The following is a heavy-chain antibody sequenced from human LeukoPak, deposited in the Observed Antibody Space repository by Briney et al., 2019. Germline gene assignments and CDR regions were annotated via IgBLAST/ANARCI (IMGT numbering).Heavy chain of an antibody. CDR2: IYYSGST. CDR3: ARSRGGVIGY. CDR1: GGSISSHY. D-gene: IGHD3-16*01. J-gene: IGHJ4*02. Sequence: SETLSLTCTVSGGSISSHYWSWIRQPPGKGLEWIGYIYYSGSTNYNPSLKSRVTISVDTSKNQFSLKLSSVTAADTAVYYCARSRGGVIGYWGQGTLVTVSS. V-gene: IGHV4-59*11.